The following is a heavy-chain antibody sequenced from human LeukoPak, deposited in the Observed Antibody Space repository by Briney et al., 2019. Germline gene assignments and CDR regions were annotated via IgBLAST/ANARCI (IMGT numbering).Heavy chain of an antibody. J-gene: IGHJ4*02. CDR3: AKTGYSGSDRFFDY. D-gene: IGHD5-12*01. CDR2: ISYDGSDK. CDR1: GFTFRSYG. Sequence: GGSLRLSCAASGFTFRSYGIHWVRQAPGKGLEWVALISYDGSDKFFADSVRGRFTISRDNSKNTLYLQMNSLRAEDTAVYYCAKTGYSGSDRFFDYWGQGILVTISS. V-gene: IGHV3-30*18.